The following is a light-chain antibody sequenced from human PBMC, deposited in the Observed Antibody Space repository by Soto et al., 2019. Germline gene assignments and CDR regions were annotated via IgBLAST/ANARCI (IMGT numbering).Light chain of an antibody. CDR2: AAS. CDR1: QSIANY. J-gene: IGKJ3*01. Sequence: DFQMTESPSSLSASVGDRVTITCRASQSIANYLNWYQQKPGKAPELLIYAASSLQSGVPSRFSGSGSGTDFTLTISSLQPEDFATYYCQESFSTPFTFGPGTKVDIK. CDR3: QESFSTPFT. V-gene: IGKV1-39*01.